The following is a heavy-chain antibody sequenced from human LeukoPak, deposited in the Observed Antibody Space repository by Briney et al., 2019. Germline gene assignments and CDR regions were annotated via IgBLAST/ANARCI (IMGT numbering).Heavy chain of an antibody. CDR2: INPGGSSI. CDR3: ARINQADDY. J-gene: IGHJ4*02. V-gene: IGHV3-74*01. CDR1: GFPFSSYW. D-gene: IGHD1-14*01. Sequence: TGGPLRLSCAASGFPFSSYWMLWVRQVPGKGLVWVARINPGGSSITYADSVKGRFTISRDNAKNTLYLQLDRLRAEDTGVYYCARINQADDYWGQGTLVTVSS.